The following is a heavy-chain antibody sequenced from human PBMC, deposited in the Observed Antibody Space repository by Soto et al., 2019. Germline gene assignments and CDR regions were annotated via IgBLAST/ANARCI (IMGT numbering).Heavy chain of an antibody. V-gene: IGHV1-2*02. J-gene: IGHJ6*02. CDR2: INPNIDDT. Sequence: QVQLVQSGTEVKRPGDSVKVSCKASGYTFTGYYVHWVRQAPGQGLEWMGWINPNIDDTYLAQRFQGRVTMNRDTSIGTAYMELRGLTSDDTAEYYCAKGGAIVAAGTRVYLYNAMDVWGQGTTVTVSS. D-gene: IGHD1-26*01. CDR3: AKGGAIVAAGTRVYLYNAMDV. CDR1: GYTFTGYY.